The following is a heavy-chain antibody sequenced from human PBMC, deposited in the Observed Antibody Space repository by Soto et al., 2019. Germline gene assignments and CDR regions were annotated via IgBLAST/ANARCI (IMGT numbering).Heavy chain of an antibody. D-gene: IGHD6-13*01. CDR1: GFTFSSYA. J-gene: IGHJ6*02. V-gene: IGHV3-30-3*01. CDR3: ARDRIAAAGPEAYYYYYGMDV. CDR2: ISYDGSNK. Sequence: GGSLRLSCAASGFTFSSYAMHWVRQAPGKGLEWVAVISYDGSNKYYADSVKGRFTISRDNSKNTLYLQMNSLRAEDTAVYYCARDRIAAAGPEAYYYYYGMDVWGQGTTVTVSS.